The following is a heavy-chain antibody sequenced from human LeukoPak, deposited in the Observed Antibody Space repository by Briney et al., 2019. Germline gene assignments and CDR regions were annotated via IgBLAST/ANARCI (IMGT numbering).Heavy chain of an antibody. CDR3: ATFGGRTYYYDSSGYFRYFDS. D-gene: IGHD3-22*01. Sequence: GRSLRLSCAASGFTFSDYWMSWVRQAPGKGLEWVANIKQDGSEKYYVDSVKGRFTISRDNAKNSLYLQMNSLRAEDTAVYYCATFGGRTYYYDSSGYFRYFDSWGQGTLVTVSS. CDR1: GFTFSDYW. CDR2: IKQDGSEK. V-gene: IGHV3-7*01. J-gene: IGHJ4*02.